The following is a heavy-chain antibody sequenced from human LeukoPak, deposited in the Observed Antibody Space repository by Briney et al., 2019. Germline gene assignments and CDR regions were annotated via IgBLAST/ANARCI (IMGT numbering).Heavy chain of an antibody. CDR3: ARVGSYYYGSGSYPVPDY. CDR2: IRAYNSNT. D-gene: IGHD3-10*01. V-gene: IGHV1-18*01. CDR1: GYTFTSYG. Sequence: GASVKVSCMASGYTFTSYGISWVRQAPGQGREWMGWIRAYNSNTNYAQTLQGRVTMTTDTATSTAYMELRSLRSDDTAVYYCARVGSYYYGSGSYPVPDYWGQGTLVTVSS. J-gene: IGHJ4*02.